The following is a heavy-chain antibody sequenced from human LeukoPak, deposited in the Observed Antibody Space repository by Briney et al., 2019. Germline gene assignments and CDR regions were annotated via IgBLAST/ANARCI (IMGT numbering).Heavy chain of an antibody. CDR3: ARVIIAAARRFDP. J-gene: IGHJ5*02. Sequence: ASVKVSCKASGYTFTSYGISWVRQAPGQGLEWMGWISVYNGETSYAQKFQGRVTMTTDTSTSTAYMELRSLRSDDTAVYYCARVIIAAARRFDPWGQGTLVTVSS. V-gene: IGHV1-18*01. D-gene: IGHD6-13*01. CDR2: ISVYNGET. CDR1: GYTFTSYG.